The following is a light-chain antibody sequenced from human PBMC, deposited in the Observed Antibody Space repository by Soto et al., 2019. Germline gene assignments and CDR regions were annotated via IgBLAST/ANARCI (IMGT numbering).Light chain of an antibody. CDR3: CSYAGRITLYD. CDR2: EVS. V-gene: IGLV2-23*02. Sequence: QSALTQPASVSGSPGQSITISCTGTSSDVGSYNLVSWYQQHPGKAPKLMIYEVSKRPSGVSNRFSGSKSGNTASLTISGLQAEDEADYYCCSYAGRITLYDFGTGTKVTVL. J-gene: IGLJ1*01. CDR1: SSDVGSYNL.